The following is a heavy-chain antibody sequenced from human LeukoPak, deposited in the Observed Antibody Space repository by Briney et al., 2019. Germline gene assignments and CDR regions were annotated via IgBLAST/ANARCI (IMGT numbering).Heavy chain of an antibody. D-gene: IGHD3-22*01. Sequence: SETLSLTCTVSGASIRSYYWSWIRQPPGKGLEWITYMYYTESPNYNPSLKSRVSMSGDSSRNQFSLKLNSVAAADTAVYYCARSYDTNNRQRFDYWGQGILVTVSP. CDR3: ARSYDTNNRQRFDY. V-gene: IGHV4-59*08. J-gene: IGHJ4*02. CDR2: MYYTESP. CDR1: GASIRSYY.